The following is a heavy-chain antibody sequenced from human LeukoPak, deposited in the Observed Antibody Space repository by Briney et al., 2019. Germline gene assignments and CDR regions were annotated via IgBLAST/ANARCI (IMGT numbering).Heavy chain of an antibody. Sequence: KSSETLSLTCTVSGGSISSYYWSWIRQPPGKGLEWIGEINHSGSTNYNPSLKSRVTISVDTSKNQFSLKLRSVTAADTAVYYCARSPDWDPFDYWGQGTLVTVSS. V-gene: IGHV4-34*01. CDR1: GGSISSYY. CDR3: ARSPDWDPFDY. J-gene: IGHJ4*02. D-gene: IGHD3-9*01. CDR2: INHSGST.